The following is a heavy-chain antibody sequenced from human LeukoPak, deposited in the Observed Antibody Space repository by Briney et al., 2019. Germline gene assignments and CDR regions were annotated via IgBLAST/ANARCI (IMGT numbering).Heavy chain of an antibody. CDR2: INHSGST. CDR1: GGSFSGYY. D-gene: IGHD3-3*01. CDR3: AISYYDFWSGYFAGEGRHYFDY. Sequence: SETLSLTCAVYGGSFSGYYWNWIRQPPGKGLEWIGEINHSGSTNYNPSLKSRVTISVDTSKNQFSLKLSSVTVADTAVYYCAISYYDFWSGYFAGEGRHYFDYWGQGTLVTVSS. V-gene: IGHV4-34*01. J-gene: IGHJ4*02.